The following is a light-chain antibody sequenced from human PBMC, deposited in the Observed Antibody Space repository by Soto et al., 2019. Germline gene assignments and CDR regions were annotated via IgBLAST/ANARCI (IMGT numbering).Light chain of an antibody. CDR3: SSYAGSKGDV. Sequence: QSALPQPPSTSGSPGQSVTISCTGTSSDIGGYNFVSWYQQHPGKAPKLLIYEINKRPSGVPDRFSGSKSGNTASLTVSGLQAEDEADYYCSSYAGSKGDVFGTGTKLTVL. V-gene: IGLV2-8*01. CDR2: EIN. CDR1: SSDIGGYNF. J-gene: IGLJ1*01.